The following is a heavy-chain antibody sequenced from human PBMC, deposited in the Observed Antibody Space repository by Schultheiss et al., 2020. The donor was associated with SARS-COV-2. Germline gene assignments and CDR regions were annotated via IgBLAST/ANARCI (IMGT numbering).Heavy chain of an antibody. V-gene: IGHV4-59*12. J-gene: IGHJ3*02. Sequence: GSLRLSCTVSGGSISSYYWSWIRQPPGKGLEWIGYIYYSGSTNYNPSLKSRVTISVDTSKNQFSLKLSSVTAADTAVYYCARPVTTFPSDAFDIWGQGTMVTVSS. CDR1: GGSISSYY. D-gene: IGHD4-17*01. CDR3: ARPVTTFPSDAFDI. CDR2: IYYSGST.